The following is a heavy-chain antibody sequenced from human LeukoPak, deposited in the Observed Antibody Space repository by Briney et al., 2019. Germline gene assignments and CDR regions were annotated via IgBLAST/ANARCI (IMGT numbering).Heavy chain of an antibody. V-gene: IGHV4-34*01. D-gene: IGHD3-10*01. CDR1: GGSFSGYY. J-gene: IGHJ4*02. CDR2: INHSGST. CDR3: ARDVAYYSGSGSSYNPDDAFDF. Sequence: SETLSLTCAVYGGSFSGYYWSWIRQPPGKGLEWIGEINHSGSTNYNPSLKSRVTISVDTSKNQFSLKLSSVTAADTAVYYCARDVAYYSGSGSSYNPDDAFDFWGQGTLVTVSS.